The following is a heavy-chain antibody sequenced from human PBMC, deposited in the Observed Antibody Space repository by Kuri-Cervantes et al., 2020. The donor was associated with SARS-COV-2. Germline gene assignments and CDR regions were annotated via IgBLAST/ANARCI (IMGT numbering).Heavy chain of an antibody. D-gene: IGHD3-3*01. J-gene: IGHJ5*02. V-gene: IGHV2-5*02. Sequence: SGPTLVKPTQTLTLTCTFSGFSLSTSGVAVGWIRQPPGKALEWLALIYWDDDKRYSPSLKSRLTITKDTSKNQVVLTMTNMDPVDTATYYCAHRPAGDFWSGYLPHWFDPWGQGTLVTVSS. CDR3: AHRPAGDFWSGYLPHWFDP. CDR2: IYWDDDK. CDR1: GFSLSTSGVA.